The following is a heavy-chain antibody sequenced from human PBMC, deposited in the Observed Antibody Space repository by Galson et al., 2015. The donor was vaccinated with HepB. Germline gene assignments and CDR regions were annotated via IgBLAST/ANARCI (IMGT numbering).Heavy chain of an antibody. V-gene: IGHV4-39*01. CDR2: IYYSGDT. CDR1: GGSVISSSHY. J-gene: IGHJ4*02. Sequence: SETLSLTCTVSGGSVISSSHYWGWIRQPPGKGLEWIGRIYYSGDTYYNPSLKSRVTISVDTSKNQFSLNLNSVTAADTAVYYCARPRYCSSATCSAAFDYWGQGTLVTVSS. CDR3: ARPRYCSSATCSAAFDY. D-gene: IGHD2-2*01.